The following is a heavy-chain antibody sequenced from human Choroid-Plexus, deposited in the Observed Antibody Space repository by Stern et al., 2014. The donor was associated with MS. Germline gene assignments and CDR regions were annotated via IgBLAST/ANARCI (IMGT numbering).Heavy chain of an antibody. Sequence: QVQLVESGGGVVQPGRPLRLSCAASGFSFSSFGMHWVRQAPGKGLEWVALISYDGRKDYGDSVKGRFAISRDNSKNTLYLQMNSLRAEDTAVYYCAKDRQYLTFFFDFWGQGSLVTVSS. CDR1: GFSFSSFG. D-gene: IGHD2/OR15-2a*01. CDR2: ISYDGRK. J-gene: IGHJ4*02. V-gene: IGHV3-30*18. CDR3: AKDRQYLTFFFDF.